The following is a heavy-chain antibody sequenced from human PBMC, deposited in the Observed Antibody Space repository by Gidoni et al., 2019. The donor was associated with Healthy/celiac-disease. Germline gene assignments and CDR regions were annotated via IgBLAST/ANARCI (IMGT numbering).Heavy chain of an antibody. D-gene: IGHD1-26*01. J-gene: IGHJ4*02. CDR1: GFPFSSYS. V-gene: IGHV3-21*01. CDR3: ARDRSLVGATSMYYFDY. CDR2: ISSSSSYI. Sequence: EVQLVESGGGLVKPGGSLRLSCAASGFPFSSYSMNWVRQAPGKGLEWVSSISSSSSYIYYADSVKGRFTISRDNAKNSLYLQMNSLRAEDTAVYYCARDRSLVGATSMYYFDYWGQGTLVTVSS.